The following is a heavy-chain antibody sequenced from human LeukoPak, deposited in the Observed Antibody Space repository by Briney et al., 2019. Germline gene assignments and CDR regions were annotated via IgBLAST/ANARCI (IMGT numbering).Heavy chain of an antibody. Sequence: PGGSLRLSCAASGLTFSSYVMSWVRQAPEKGLEWVSFISASGGSTYYAGSVKGRFTISRDNSKNTLYLQMDSLRAEDTAVYYCATQEGYDSGWYYFDYWGQGTLVTVSS. CDR2: ISASGGST. D-gene: IGHD6-19*01. V-gene: IGHV3-23*01. CDR1: GLTFSSYV. J-gene: IGHJ4*02. CDR3: ATQEGYDSGWYYFDY.